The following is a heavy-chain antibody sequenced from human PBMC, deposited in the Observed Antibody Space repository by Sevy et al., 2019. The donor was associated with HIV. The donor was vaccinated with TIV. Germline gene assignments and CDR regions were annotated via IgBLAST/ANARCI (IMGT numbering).Heavy chain of an antibody. CDR2: ISWNSAFI. Sequence: SLKISCAVYGFSFDDYAMHWVRQVPGKGLEWVAGISWNSAFIGYADSVKGRYTISRDNAKNSLYLQINSLIPEDTALYYCVKDGGSGGGPSAEYFHHWGQGTLVTVSS. CDR1: GFSFDDYA. J-gene: IGHJ1*01. CDR3: VKDGGSGGGPSAEYFHH. V-gene: IGHV3-9*01. D-gene: IGHD1-26*01.